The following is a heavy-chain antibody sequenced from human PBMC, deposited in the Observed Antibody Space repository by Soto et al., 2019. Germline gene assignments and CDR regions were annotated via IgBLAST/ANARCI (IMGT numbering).Heavy chain of an antibody. V-gene: IGHV3-21*01. J-gene: IGHJ2*01. CDR3: ARDFRIVVVTATDL. Sequence: EVQLVESGGGLVKPGGSLRLSCAASGFTFSSYSMNWVRQAPGKGLEWVSSISSSSSYIYYADSVKGRFTISRDNAKNSLYLQINSLRAEDTAVYYCARDFRIVVVTATDLWGRGTLVTVSS. CDR1: GFTFSSYS. D-gene: IGHD2-21*02. CDR2: ISSSSSYI.